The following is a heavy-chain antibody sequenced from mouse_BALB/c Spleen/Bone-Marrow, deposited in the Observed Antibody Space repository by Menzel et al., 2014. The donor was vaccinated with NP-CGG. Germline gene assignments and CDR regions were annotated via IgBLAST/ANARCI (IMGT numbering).Heavy chain of an antibody. V-gene: IGHV2-2*02. CDR1: GFSLTSYG. CDR2: IWSGGST. D-gene: IGHD1-2*01. CDR3: ASTTALYYYAMDY. Sequence: VQLQQSGPGLVQPSQSLSITCTVSGFSLTSYGVHWVRQSPGKGLERLGVIWSGGSTDYNAAFISRLSISKDNSKSQVFFKMNSLQANDTAIYYCASTTALYYYAMDYWGQGTSVTVSS. J-gene: IGHJ4*01.